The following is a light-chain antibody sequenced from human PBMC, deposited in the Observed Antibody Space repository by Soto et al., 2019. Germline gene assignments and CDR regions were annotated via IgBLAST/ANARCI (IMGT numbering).Light chain of an antibody. V-gene: IGKV3-20*01. Sequence: EIVLTQSPGTLSLSPGERATLSCRASQSATSTYLAWYQQRPGQAPRLLIYGASSRATGIPDRFSGSGSGTDFTLTIDRLEPEDFAVYHCQHYGTTPLTFGGGTKVDIK. CDR2: GAS. CDR1: QSATSTY. J-gene: IGKJ4*01. CDR3: QHYGTTPLT.